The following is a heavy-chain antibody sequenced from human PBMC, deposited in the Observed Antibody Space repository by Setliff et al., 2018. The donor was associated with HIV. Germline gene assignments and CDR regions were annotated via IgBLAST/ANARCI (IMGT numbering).Heavy chain of an antibody. CDR1: GYTFTGYY. J-gene: IGHJ6*03. Sequence: ASVKVSCKASGYTFTGYYMHWVRQAPGQGLEWMGWISAYNGNTNYAQKLQGRVTMTTDTSTSTAYMELRSLRSDDTAVYYCARELGLAALHGPMDLWGKGTTVTVSS. D-gene: IGHD2-21*02. CDR2: ISAYNGNT. V-gene: IGHV1-18*04. CDR3: ARELGLAALHGPMDL.